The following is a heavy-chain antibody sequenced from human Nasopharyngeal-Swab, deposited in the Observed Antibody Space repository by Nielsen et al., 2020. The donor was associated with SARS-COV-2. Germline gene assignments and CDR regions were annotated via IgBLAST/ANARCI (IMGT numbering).Heavy chain of an antibody. J-gene: IGHJ5*02. Sequence: HVTISVDKSINTAYLQWSSLQASDTAMYYCARHVSSWVPWFDPWGQGTLVTVSS. V-gene: IGHV5-51*01. CDR3: ARHVSSWVPWFDP. D-gene: IGHD6-6*01.